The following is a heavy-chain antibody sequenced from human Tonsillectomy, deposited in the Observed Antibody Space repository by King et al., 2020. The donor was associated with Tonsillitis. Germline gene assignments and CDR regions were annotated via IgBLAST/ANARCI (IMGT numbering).Heavy chain of an antibody. CDR1: GYTFTGYY. Sequence: QLVQSGAEVKKPGASVKVSCKASGYTFTGYYMHWVRQAPGQGLEWMGWSNPNSGGTNYAQKFQGRGTMTRDTSISTAYMELSRLRSDDTAVYYCARGRDYGVNNWFDPWGQGTLVTVSS. V-gene: IGHV1-2*02. J-gene: IGHJ5*02. CDR2: SNPNSGGT. D-gene: IGHD4-17*01. CDR3: ARGRDYGVNNWFDP.